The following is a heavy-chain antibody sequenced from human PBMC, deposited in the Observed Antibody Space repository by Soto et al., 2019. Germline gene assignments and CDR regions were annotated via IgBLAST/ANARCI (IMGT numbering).Heavy chain of an antibody. D-gene: IGHD6-13*01. CDR2: IIPILGIA. V-gene: IGHV1-69*02. CDR1: GGTFSSYT. CDR3: ARSIAAAGTIPY. Sequence: QVQLVQSGAEVKKPGSSVKVSCKASGGTFSSYTISWVRQAPGQGLEWMGRIIPILGIANYAQKSQGRVTITADKSTSTAYMELSSLRSEDTAVYYCARSIAAAGTIPYWGQGTLVTVSS. J-gene: IGHJ4*02.